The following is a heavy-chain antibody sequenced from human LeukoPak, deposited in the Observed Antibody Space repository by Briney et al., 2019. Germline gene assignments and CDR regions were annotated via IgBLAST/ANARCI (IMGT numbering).Heavy chain of an antibody. CDR2: ISAYNGNT. J-gene: IGHJ4*02. V-gene: IGHV1-18*01. D-gene: IGHD6-6*01. CDR1: GGTFSSYA. CDR3: ARDQEYSTSFDY. Sequence: ASVKVSCKASGGTFSSYAISWVRQAPGQGLEWMGWISAYNGNTNYAQKLQGRVTMTTDTSTSTAYMELRSLRSDDTAVYYCARDQEYSTSFDYWGQGTLVTVSS.